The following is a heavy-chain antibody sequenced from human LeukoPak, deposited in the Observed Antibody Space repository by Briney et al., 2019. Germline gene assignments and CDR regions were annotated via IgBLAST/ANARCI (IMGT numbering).Heavy chain of an antibody. Sequence: PGGSLRLSCAASGFTFDDYAMHWVRQAQGKGLEGVSGIISNSGSIGYADSVKGRFTISRDNAKTSLYLQMNSLRAEDTALYYCAKEVGSGWYGSYFDYWGQGTLVTVSS. D-gene: IGHD6-19*01. CDR2: IISNSGSI. J-gene: IGHJ4*02. CDR1: GFTFDDYA. CDR3: AKEVGSGWYGSYFDY. V-gene: IGHV3-9*01.